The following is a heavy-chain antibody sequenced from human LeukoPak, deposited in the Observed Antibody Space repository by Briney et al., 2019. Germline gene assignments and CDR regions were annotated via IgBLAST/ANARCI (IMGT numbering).Heavy chain of an antibody. D-gene: IGHD4/OR15-4a*01. CDR3: ARETMVAEMDY. J-gene: IGHJ4*02. V-gene: IGHV4-61*02. CDR2: IYTSGST. CDR1: GGSISSGSYY. Sequence: PSQTLSLICTVSGGSISSGSYYWSWIRQPAGKGLEWIGRIYTSGSTNYNPSLKSRVTISVDTSKNQFSLKLSSVTAADTAVYYCARETMVAEMDYWGQGTLVTVSS.